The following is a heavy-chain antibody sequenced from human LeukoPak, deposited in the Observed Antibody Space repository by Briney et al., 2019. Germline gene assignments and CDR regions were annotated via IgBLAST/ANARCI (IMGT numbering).Heavy chain of an antibody. V-gene: IGHV4-59*01. CDR1: GGSISSYY. D-gene: IGHD6-13*01. CDR2: IYYSGST. J-gene: IGHJ4*02. CDR3: ARVGRGAAAGFDY. Sequence: SETLSLTCTVSGGSISSYYWSWIRQPPGKGLEWIGYIYYSGSTTYNPSLKRRVTISVDTSKNQFSLKLSSVTAADTAVYYCARVGRGAAAGFDYWGLGTLVTVSS.